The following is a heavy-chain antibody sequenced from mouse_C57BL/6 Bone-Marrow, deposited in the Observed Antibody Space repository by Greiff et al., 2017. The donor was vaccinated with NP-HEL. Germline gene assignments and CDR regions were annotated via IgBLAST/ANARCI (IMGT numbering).Heavy chain of an antibody. D-gene: IGHD1-1*01. J-gene: IGHJ1*03. V-gene: IGHV2-9*01. Sequence: QVQLQQSGPGLVAPSQRLSITCTVSGFSLTSYGVDWVRQPPGKGLEWLGVIWGGGSTNYNSALMSRLSISKDNSKSQVFLKMNSLQTDDTAMYYCAKHNYGSSYVLYFDVWGTGTTVTVSS. CDR2: IWGGGST. CDR3: AKHNYGSSYVLYFDV. CDR1: GFSLTSYG.